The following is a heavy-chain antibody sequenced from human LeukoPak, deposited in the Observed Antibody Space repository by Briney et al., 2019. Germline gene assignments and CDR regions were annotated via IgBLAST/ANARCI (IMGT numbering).Heavy chain of an antibody. Sequence: GASVKVSCKASGHTFTGYYMHWVRQAPGQGLEWVGWINPNSGGTNYAQKFQGRVTMTRDTSISTAYMELSRLRSDDTAVYYCARDPRPPAASSTRYYYMDVWGKGTTVTVSS. CDR1: GHTFTGYY. D-gene: IGHD2-2*01. CDR3: ARDPRPPAASSTRYYYMDV. V-gene: IGHV1-2*02. CDR2: INPNSGGT. J-gene: IGHJ6*03.